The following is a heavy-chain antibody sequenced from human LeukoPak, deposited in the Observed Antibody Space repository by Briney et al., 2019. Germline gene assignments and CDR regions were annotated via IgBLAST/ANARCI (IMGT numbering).Heavy chain of an antibody. J-gene: IGHJ6*03. CDR2: ISWNSGSI. Sequence: GGSLRLSCAASGFTFDDYAMHWVRQAPGKGLEWVSGISWNSGSIGYADSVKGRFTISRDNAKNSLYLQMNSLRAEDTAVYYCARDRQLSPYYYYYMDVWGKGTTVTISS. CDR1: GFTFDDYA. CDR3: ARDRQLSPYYYYYMDV. D-gene: IGHD5-18*01. V-gene: IGHV3-9*01.